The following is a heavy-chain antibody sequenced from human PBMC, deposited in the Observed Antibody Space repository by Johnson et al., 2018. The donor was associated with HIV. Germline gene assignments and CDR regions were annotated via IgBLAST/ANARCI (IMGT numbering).Heavy chain of an antibody. CDR3: ARVRRSGWYDNDAFDI. Sequence: QVQLVESGGGVVRPGGSLRLSCAASGFTFSSYGMHWVRQAPGKGLEWVAFLRYDGSNKYYTDSVKGRFTISRDNSQNTLYLIMNSLRAEDTAVYYCARVRRSGWYDNDAFDIWGQGTMVTVSS. CDR1: GFTFSSYG. D-gene: IGHD6-19*01. CDR2: LRYDGSNK. J-gene: IGHJ3*02. V-gene: IGHV3-30*02.